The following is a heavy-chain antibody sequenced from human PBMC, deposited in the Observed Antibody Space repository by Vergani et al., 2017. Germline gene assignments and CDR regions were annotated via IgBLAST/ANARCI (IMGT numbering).Heavy chain of an antibody. CDR2: INTGNGNT. D-gene: IGHD3-10*01. CDR1: GYTFTSYA. V-gene: IGHV1-3*04. CDR3: ARTLRMVRGVICTLDY. J-gene: IGHJ4*02. Sequence: QVQLVQSGAAVKKPGASVKVSCKASGYTFTSYAMHWVRQAPGQRLEWMGWINTGNGNTKYSQKFQGRVTITRDTSASTAYMELSSLRSEDTAVYYCARTLRMVRGVICTLDYWGQGTLVTVSS.